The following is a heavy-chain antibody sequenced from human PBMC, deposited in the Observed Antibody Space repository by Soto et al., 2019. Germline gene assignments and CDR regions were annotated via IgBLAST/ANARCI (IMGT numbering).Heavy chain of an antibody. V-gene: IGHV1-69*01. J-gene: IGHJ6*02. CDR1: GGTFSSYA. D-gene: IGHD6-13*01. CDR3: ARRGQLVGAGVLDYYYGMDV. CDR2: IIPIFGTA. Sequence: QVQLVQSGAEVKKPGSSVKVSCKASGGTFSSYAISWVRQAPGQGLEWMGGIIPIFGTANYAQKFQGRVTISADESTSTAYMELSSLRSEDTAVYYCARRGQLVGAGVLDYYYGMDVWGQGTTVTVSS.